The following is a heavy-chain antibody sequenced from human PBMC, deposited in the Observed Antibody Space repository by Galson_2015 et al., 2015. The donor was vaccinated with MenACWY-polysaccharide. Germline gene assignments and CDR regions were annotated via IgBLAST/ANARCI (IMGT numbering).Heavy chain of an antibody. CDR1: GFTFHTYN. J-gene: IGHJ4*02. CDR2: IAYDGSDK. Sequence: SLRLSCAGSGFTFHTYNIHWVHQAPGKGLEWVAVIAYDGSDKYYADSVRGRVTVSRDNSKNTLYLQIDSLRPEDTGVYYCGTLSGDHYWGQGTLVTVSS. V-gene: IGHV3-30*03. CDR3: GTLSGDHY. D-gene: IGHD1-1*01.